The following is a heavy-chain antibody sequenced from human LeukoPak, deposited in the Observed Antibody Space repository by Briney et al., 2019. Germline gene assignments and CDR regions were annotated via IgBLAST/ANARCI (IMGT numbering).Heavy chain of an antibody. CDR3: AGPPYGLGSYYDAFDI. Sequence: SETLSLTCTVSGGSFSSGNYYWSWIRQPPGKGLEYIRYIYNSGNTNYNPSLKSRVYISVDTSKNQFSLKLSSVAAADTAVYYCAGPPYGLGSYYDAFDIWGQGTMVTVSS. J-gene: IGHJ3*02. V-gene: IGHV4-61*01. CDR1: GGSFSSGNYY. CDR2: IYNSGNT. D-gene: IGHD3-10*01.